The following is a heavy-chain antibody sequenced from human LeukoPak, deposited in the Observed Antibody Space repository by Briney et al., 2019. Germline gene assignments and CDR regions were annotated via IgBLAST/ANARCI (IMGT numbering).Heavy chain of an antibody. CDR1: GDSVSSKSV. CDR2: VYYRSKWSK. CDR3: ARGGQDFDF. Sequence: SQTFSLTCGISGDSVSSKSVWNWIRQSPSRGLEWLGRVYYRSKWSKNYAVSVKSRITINPDTSTNQFSLQLSSVTAEDTAVYYCARGGQDFDFWGQGTLVTVSS. J-gene: IGHJ4*02. V-gene: IGHV6-1*01.